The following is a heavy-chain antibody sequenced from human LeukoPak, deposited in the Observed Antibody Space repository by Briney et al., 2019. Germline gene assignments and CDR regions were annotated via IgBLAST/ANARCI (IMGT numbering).Heavy chain of an antibody. CDR2: INPNSGGT. V-gene: IGHV1-2*02. Sequence: SVKVSCKASGYTFTGYYMHWVRQAPGQGLERMGWINPNSGGTNYAQKFQGRVTMTRDTSISTAYMELSRLRSDDTAVYYCARDRETLTFFFDYWGQGTLVTVSS. D-gene: IGHD7-27*01. CDR1: GYTFTGYY. J-gene: IGHJ4*02. CDR3: ARDRETLTFFFDY.